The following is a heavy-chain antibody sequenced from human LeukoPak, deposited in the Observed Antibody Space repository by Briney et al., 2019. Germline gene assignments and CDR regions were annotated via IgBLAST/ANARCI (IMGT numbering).Heavy chain of an antibody. CDR3: ARGGYYYDSGGYYDY. Sequence: GGSLRLPCAASGFIFSSYWMSWVRQAPGKGLEWVANIKQDGSEKYYVDSVKGRFTISRDNAKNSLYLQMNSLRAEDTAVYYCARGGYYYDSGGYYDYWGQGTLVTVSS. V-gene: IGHV3-7*01. J-gene: IGHJ4*02. CDR1: GFIFSSYW. CDR2: IKQDGSEK. D-gene: IGHD3-22*01.